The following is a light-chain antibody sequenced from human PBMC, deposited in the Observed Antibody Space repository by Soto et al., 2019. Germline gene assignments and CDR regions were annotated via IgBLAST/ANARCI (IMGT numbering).Light chain of an antibody. CDR1: SSDVGDYDY. CDR2: DVS. J-gene: IGLJ2*01. Sequence: QSALTQPRSVSGSPGQSVTISCTGTSSDVGDYDYVSWYQQHPGKAPKLMISDVSKRPSGVPDRFSDSKSGNTASLTISGLQAEDEADYYCCSYTGRYSSVVFGGGTKLTVL. CDR3: CSYTGRYSSVV. V-gene: IGLV2-11*01.